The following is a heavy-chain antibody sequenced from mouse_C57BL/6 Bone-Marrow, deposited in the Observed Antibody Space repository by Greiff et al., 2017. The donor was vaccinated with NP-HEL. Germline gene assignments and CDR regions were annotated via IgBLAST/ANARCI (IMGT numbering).Heavy chain of an antibody. J-gene: IGHJ3*01. CDR3: ARKRDYGSSYGFAY. D-gene: IGHD1-1*01. V-gene: IGHV1-50*01. Sequence: QVQLQQPGAELVKPGASVKLSCKASGYTFTSYWMQWVKQRPGQGLEWIGEIDPSDSYTNYNQKFKGQATLTVDTSSSTAYMQLSSLTSEDSAVDYWARKRDYGSSYGFAYWGQGTLVTVSA. CDR2: IDPSDSYT. CDR1: GYTFTSYW.